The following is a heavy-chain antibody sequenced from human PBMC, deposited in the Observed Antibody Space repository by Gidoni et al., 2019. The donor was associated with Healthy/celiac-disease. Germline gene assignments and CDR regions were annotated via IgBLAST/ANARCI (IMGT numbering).Heavy chain of an antibody. CDR3: AKAKTGVVITDYFDY. D-gene: IGHD3-3*01. Sequence: EVQLVESGGGLVQPGRSLRLSCAASGFTFDDYAMHWVRQAPGKGLEWVSGISWNSGSIGYADSVKGRFTISRDNAKNSLYLQMNSLRAEDTALYYCAKAKTGVVITDYFDYWGQGTLVTVSS. J-gene: IGHJ4*02. V-gene: IGHV3-9*01. CDR1: GFTFDDYA. CDR2: ISWNSGSI.